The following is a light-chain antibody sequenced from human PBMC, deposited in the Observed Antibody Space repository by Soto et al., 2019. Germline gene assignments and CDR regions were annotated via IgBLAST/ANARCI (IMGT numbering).Light chain of an antibody. Sequence: QSALTQPASVSGSPGQSITISCTGTSSDVGNYKYVSWYQQHPGKAPKLLIYEVSNRPSEVSNRFSGSKSDNTASLTISGLQAEDEADYYCSSYTSASSYVFGTGTKLTVL. J-gene: IGLJ1*01. CDR2: EVS. CDR1: SSDVGNYKY. CDR3: SSYTSASSYV. V-gene: IGLV2-14*01.